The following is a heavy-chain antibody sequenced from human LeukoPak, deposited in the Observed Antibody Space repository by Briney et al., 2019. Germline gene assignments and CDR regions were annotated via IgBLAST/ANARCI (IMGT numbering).Heavy chain of an antibody. J-gene: IGHJ5*02. V-gene: IGHV3-7*01. CDR3: ARDCSSTSCYRGGFDP. Sequence: GGSRRLSCAASGFTFGGYWMSWVRQAPGKGLGGVASIKQDGRENYYVDSVKGRFTISRDNAKNSLYLQMNSLRAEDTAVYYCARDCSSTSCYRGGFDPWGQGTLVTVSS. CDR2: IKQDGREN. CDR1: GFTFGGYW. D-gene: IGHD2-2*02.